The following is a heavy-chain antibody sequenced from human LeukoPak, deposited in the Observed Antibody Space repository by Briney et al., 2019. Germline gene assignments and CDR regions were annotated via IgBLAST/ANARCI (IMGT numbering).Heavy chain of an antibody. CDR2: IFHSGST. Sequence: SETLSLTCAVSGGSISSGDYSWSWIRQPPGKGLEWIGEIFHSGSTNYNPSLKSRVTISVDKSKNQFSLRLNSMTAADTAVYYCARVSVAGLDFWGQGTLVTVSS. V-gene: IGHV4-30-2*01. CDR1: GGSISSGDYS. CDR3: ARVSVAGLDF. D-gene: IGHD3/OR15-3a*01. J-gene: IGHJ4*02.